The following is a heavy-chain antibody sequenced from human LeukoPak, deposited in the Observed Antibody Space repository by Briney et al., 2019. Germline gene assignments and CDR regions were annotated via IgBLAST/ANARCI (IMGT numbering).Heavy chain of an antibody. CDR2: IYHSGTT. CDR3: ARDMGRYSGYDYDY. CDR1: GASVSSHY. Sequence: PSETLSLTCAVSGASVSSHYWSWIRQSPGKGLEWIGHIYHSGTTKYNPSLKSRVTISVDTPKSQFSLKLKSVTAADTAVYYCARDMGRYSGYDYDYWGQGTLVTASS. V-gene: IGHV4-59*02. J-gene: IGHJ4*02. D-gene: IGHD5-12*01.